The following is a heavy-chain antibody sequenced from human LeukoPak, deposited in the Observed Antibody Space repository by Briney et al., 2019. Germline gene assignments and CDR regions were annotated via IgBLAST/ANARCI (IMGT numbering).Heavy chain of an antibody. Sequence: GGSLRLSCAASGFTFSSYAMSWVRQAPGKGLEWVSAISGSGDSTYYGDSVKGRFTNSRDNSKNTLYLQMNSLRAEDTAVYYCAKTRPLDSSSWSHGDYWGQGTLVTVSS. CDR1: GFTFSSYA. V-gene: IGHV3-23*01. CDR2: ISGSGDST. CDR3: AKTRPLDSSSWSHGDY. J-gene: IGHJ4*02. D-gene: IGHD6-13*01.